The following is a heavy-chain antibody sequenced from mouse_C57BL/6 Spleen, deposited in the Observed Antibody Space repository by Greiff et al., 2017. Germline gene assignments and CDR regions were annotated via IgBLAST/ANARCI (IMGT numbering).Heavy chain of an antibody. CDR2: IVPGSGST. CDR3: ARGREWLRWYFDV. J-gene: IGHJ1*03. Sequence: QVQLKQSGAELMKPGASVKLSCKATGYTFTGYWIEWVKQRPGHGLEWIGEIVPGSGSTNYNEKFKGKATFTADTSSNTVYMQLSSLTTEDSAIYYCARGREWLRWYFDVWGTGTTVTVSS. V-gene: IGHV1-9*01. D-gene: IGHD2-2*01. CDR1: GYTFTGYW.